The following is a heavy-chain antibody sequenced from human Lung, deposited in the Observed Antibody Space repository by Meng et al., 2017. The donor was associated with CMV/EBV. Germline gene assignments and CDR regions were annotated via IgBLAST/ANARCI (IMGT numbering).Heavy chain of an antibody. V-gene: IGHV4-59*01. J-gene: IGHJ5*02. D-gene: IGHD3-10*01. Sequence: KGAGPGLGKPSCHLSLLCNVSVGSIRSYGWSWSRQPPWKGLEWIGYIYYSGSTNYNPSLKSRVTISVDTSKNQFSLKLSSVTAADTAVYYCAREEGIGGFDPWGQGTLVTVSS. CDR3: AREEGIGGFDP. CDR2: IYYSGST. CDR1: VGSIRSYG.